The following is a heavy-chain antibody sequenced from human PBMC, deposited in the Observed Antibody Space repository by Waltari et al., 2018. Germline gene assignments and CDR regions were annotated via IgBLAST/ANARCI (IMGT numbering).Heavy chain of an antibody. V-gene: IGHV1-69*12. CDR1: GGTFSSYA. J-gene: IGHJ4*02. Sequence: QVQLVQSGAEVKKPGSSVKVSCKASGGTFSSYAISWVRQAPGTGLEWMGGIIPIFGTANYAQKFQGRVTITADESTSTAYMELSSLRSEDTAVYYCARDSPHNYGSGSYYSPFDYWGQGTLVTVSS. CDR2: IIPIFGTA. D-gene: IGHD3-10*01. CDR3: ARDSPHNYGSGSYYSPFDY.